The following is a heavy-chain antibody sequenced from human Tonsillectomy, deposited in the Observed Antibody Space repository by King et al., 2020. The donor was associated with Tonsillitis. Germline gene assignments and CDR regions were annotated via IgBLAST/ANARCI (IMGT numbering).Heavy chain of an antibody. Sequence: VQLVESGGGVVQPGRSLRLSCAASGFTFSSYPIHWVRQAPGKGLEWVAVISYDGSNKYYADSVKGRFTISRDNSKNKLYLQMNSLRAEDTAVYYCARDGRELTGEYYFDYWGQGTLVTVSS. V-gene: IGHV3-30-3*01. CDR2: ISYDGSNK. J-gene: IGHJ4*02. CDR1: GFTFSSYP. D-gene: IGHD7-27*01. CDR3: ARDGRELTGEYYFDY.